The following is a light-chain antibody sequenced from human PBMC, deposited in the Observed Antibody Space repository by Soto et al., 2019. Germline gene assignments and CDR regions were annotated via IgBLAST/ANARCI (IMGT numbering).Light chain of an antibody. J-gene: IGLJ1*01. CDR1: SCDIGSYNL. Sequence: QSALTQPASLSGSRGQSITISCTGASCDIGSYNLVSWYQHHPGTAPKLMIYEVFKRPSGVSNRFSGSTSGNTASLSISGLQSEDEADYYCCSYAGGNTYVFGTGT. CDR2: EVF. V-gene: IGLV2-23*02. CDR3: CSYAGGNTYV.